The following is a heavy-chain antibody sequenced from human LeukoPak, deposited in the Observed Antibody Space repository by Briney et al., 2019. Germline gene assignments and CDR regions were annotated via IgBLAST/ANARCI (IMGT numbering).Heavy chain of an antibody. J-gene: IGHJ4*02. Sequence: SETLSLTCTVSGGSLSSYYWSWIRQPPGKGLEWIGYIYYSGSTNYNPALKSRVTISVDTSKNQFSLKLSSVTAADTAVYYCARGLQWLPAVWGQGTLVTVSS. V-gene: IGHV4-59*08. CDR1: GGSLSSYY. D-gene: IGHD6-19*01. CDR2: IYYSGST. CDR3: ARGLQWLPAV.